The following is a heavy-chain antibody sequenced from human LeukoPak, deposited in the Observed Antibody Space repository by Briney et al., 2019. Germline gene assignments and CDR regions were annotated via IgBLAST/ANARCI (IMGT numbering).Heavy chain of an antibody. CDR2: IIPIFGTA. J-gene: IGHJ4*02. D-gene: IGHD6-19*01. CDR1: GGTLSSYA. Sequence: SGKGSCQGSGGTLSSYAIGWVRQAPGQGVEWVGGIIPIFGTANYAQKFQGRVTITTDESTSTAYMELSSLRSEDTAVYYCARDRISGQWLVTLDYWGQGTLVTVSS. CDR3: ARDRISGQWLVTLDY. V-gene: IGHV1-69*05.